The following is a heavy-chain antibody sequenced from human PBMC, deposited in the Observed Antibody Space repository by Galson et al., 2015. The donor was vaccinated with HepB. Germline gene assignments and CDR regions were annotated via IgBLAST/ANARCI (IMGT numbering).Heavy chain of an antibody. CDR2: IKQDGRER. CDR3: ARDRRAVTSPFDS. Sequence: SLRLPCAASGFTFSSYRMNWVRQAPGKGLEWVANIKQDGRERYYVDSVKGRFTISRDNAKDSLYLQMNSLRAEDTAVYYCARDRRAVTSPFDSWGQGTLVTVSS. D-gene: IGHD3-3*01. J-gene: IGHJ4*02. V-gene: IGHV3-7*01. CDR1: GFTFSSYR.